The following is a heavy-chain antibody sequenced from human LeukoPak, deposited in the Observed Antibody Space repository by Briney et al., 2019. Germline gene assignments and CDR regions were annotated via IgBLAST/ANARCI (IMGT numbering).Heavy chain of an antibody. CDR1: GGTFSSYA. CDR3: AGNPGIAAAGTFDY. J-gene: IGHJ4*02. Sequence: SVKVSCKASGGTFSSYAISWVRQAPGQGLEWMGRIIPIFGTANYAQKFQGRVTVTTDESTSTAYMELSSLRSEDTAVYYCAGNPGIAAAGTFDYWGQGTLVTVSS. V-gene: IGHV1-69*05. D-gene: IGHD6-13*01. CDR2: IIPIFGTA.